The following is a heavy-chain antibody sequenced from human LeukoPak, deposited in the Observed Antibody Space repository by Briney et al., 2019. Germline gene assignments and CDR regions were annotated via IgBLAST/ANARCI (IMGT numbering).Heavy chain of an antibody. D-gene: IGHD6-19*01. CDR2: ISAYNGNT. CDR1: GDSVTSYG. Sequence: ASVKVSCKASGDSVTSYGIRWVRQAPGQGKEWMGWISAYNGNTNYAQKLQGRVTMTTDTSTSTAYMELRSLRSDDTAVYYCAREGGSGLDYWGQGTLVTVFS. CDR3: AREGGSGLDY. V-gene: IGHV1-18*01. J-gene: IGHJ4*02.